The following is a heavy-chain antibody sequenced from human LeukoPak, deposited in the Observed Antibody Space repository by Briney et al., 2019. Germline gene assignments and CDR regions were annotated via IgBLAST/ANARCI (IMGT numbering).Heavy chain of an antibody. Sequence: SETLSLTCTVSGGSISTYYWSWIRQPPGKGLEWIGYIYYSGSSNYNPSLQSRVTLSIDTSKNQFSLKLSSVIVADTAVYYCARDRYERDNYGAGFYYYGVDFWGQGTTVTVSS. CDR1: GGSISTYY. V-gene: IGHV4-59*01. CDR3: ARDRYERDNYGAGFYYYGVDF. J-gene: IGHJ6*02. D-gene: IGHD3-10*01. CDR2: IYYSGSS.